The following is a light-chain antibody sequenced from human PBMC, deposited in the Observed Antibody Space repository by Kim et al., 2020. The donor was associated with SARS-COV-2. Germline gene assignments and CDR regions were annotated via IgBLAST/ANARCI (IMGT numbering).Light chain of an antibody. CDR1: SGSIASNY. Sequence: NFMLTQPHSVSESPGKTVTISCTRSSGSIASNYVQWYQQRPGSSPTTVIYEDNQRPSGVPDRFSGSIDSSSNSASLTISGLKTEDEADYYCQSYVWVFGGGTKLTVL. J-gene: IGLJ3*02. CDR3: QSYVWV. CDR2: EDN. V-gene: IGLV6-57*01.